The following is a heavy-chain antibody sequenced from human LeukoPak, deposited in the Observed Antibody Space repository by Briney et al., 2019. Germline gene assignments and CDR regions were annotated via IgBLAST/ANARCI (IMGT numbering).Heavy chain of an antibody. V-gene: IGHV3-21*01. CDR1: GFTFSSYS. D-gene: IGHD2-2*01. J-gene: IGHJ5*02. Sequence: AGSLRLSCAASGFTFSSYSMNWVRQAPGKGLEWVSSISSSSSYIYYADSVKGRFTNSRDNAKNSLYLQMNSLRAEDTAVYYCARTVVPAALSPYWFDPWGQGTLVTVSS. CDR3: ARTVVPAALSPYWFDP. CDR2: ISSSSSYI.